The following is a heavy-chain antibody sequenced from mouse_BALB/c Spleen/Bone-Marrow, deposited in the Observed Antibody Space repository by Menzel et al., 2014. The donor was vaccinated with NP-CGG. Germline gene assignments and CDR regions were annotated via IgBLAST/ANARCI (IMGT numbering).Heavy chain of an antibody. D-gene: IGHD1-1*01. Sequence: EVQGVESGGGLVQPGGSRKLSCAASGFTFSDYGMAWVRQASGKGPEWVAFISNLAYSICYADTVTGRFTISRENAKNTLYLEMSSLRSEDTAMYYCARLYGSGYGYAMDYWGQGTSVTVSS. J-gene: IGHJ4*01. CDR1: GFTFSDYG. CDR2: ISNLAYSI. V-gene: IGHV5-15*02. CDR3: ARLYGSGYGYAMDY.